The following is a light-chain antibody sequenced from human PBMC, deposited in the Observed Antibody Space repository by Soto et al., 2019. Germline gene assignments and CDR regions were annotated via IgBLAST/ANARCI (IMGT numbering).Light chain of an antibody. V-gene: IGKV1-5*03. CDR2: KAS. J-gene: IGKJ1*01. CDR1: QTISSW. CDR3: QHYNSYSEA. Sequence: DIQMTQSPSTLSGSVVDRVTITCRASQTISSWLAWYQQKPGKAPKLLIYKASNLKSGVPSRFSGSGSGIEFTLTISSLQPDDFATYYCQHYNSYSEAFGQGTKVELK.